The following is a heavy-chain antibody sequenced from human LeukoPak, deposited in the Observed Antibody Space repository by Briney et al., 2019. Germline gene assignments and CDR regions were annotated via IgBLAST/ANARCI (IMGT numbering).Heavy chain of an antibody. V-gene: IGHV4-59*08. Sequence: SETLSLTCTVSGGSISRYYWSWIRQPPGKGLEWLGYIYYRGSTNYNPSLKSRVTISVGTSKNQFSLKLSSVTAADTAVYYCARVVATAGNNWFDPWGQGTLVTVSS. CDR2: IYYRGST. CDR1: GGSISRYY. CDR3: ARVVATAGNNWFDP. J-gene: IGHJ5*02. D-gene: IGHD6-25*01.